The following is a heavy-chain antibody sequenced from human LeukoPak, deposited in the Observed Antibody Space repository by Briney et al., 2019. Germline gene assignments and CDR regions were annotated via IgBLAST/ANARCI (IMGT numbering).Heavy chain of an antibody. CDR3: ASSYEGIAVAGLVDY. V-gene: IGHV4-59*12. D-gene: IGHD6-19*01. CDR2: IYYTGST. CDR1: GGSLSRYF. J-gene: IGHJ4*02. Sequence: SETLSLTCTVSGGSLSRYFWSWIRQPPGKGLEWIGYIYYTGSTNYNPSLKRRVTISVDTSKNQFSLKLSSVTAADTAVYYCASSYEGIAVAGLVDYWGQGTLVTVSS.